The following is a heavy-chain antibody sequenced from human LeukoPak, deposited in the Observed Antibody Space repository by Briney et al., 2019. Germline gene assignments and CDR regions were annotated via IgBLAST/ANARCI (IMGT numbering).Heavy chain of an antibody. CDR3: ARDARRYCSSTSCYTTRFDS. CDR1: GFTFSSYA. J-gene: IGHJ4*02. CDR2: ISYDGSNK. Sequence: PGRSLRLSCAASGFTFSSYAMHWVRQAPGKGLEWVAVISYDGSNKYYADSVKGRFTISRDNSKNTLYLQMNSLRAEDTAVYYCARDARRYCSSTSCYTTRFDSWGQGTLVTVSS. V-gene: IGHV3-30-3*01. D-gene: IGHD2-2*02.